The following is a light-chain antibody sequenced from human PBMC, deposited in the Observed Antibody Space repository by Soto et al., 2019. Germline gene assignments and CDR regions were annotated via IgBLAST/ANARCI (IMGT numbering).Light chain of an antibody. Sequence: EIVLTQSPGTLSLSPGERATLSCGASQSVNSNSLAWYQQKPGQAPRLLFYAASNRATGVPDRFSGSGSGTDFPLTISRVEPEDFAVYHCQQYGSSPLTFGGGTKVEIK. CDR1: QSVNSNS. V-gene: IGKV3-20*01. CDR2: AAS. J-gene: IGKJ4*01. CDR3: QQYGSSPLT.